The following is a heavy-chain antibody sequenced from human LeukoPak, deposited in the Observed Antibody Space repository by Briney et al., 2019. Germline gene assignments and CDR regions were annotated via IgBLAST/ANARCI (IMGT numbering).Heavy chain of an antibody. CDR1: GFTFSSYG. CDR3: AKSSLRGHSLWYFDL. J-gene: IGHJ2*01. D-gene: IGHD3-10*01. V-gene: IGHV3-30*18. CDR2: ISYDGSNK. Sequence: PGRSLRLSCAASGFTFSSYGMHWVRQASGKGLEWVAVISYDGSNKYDADSVKGRFTISRDNSKNTLYLQMNKLRVEDTAVYYCAKSSLRGHSLWYFDLWGRGTPVTVSS.